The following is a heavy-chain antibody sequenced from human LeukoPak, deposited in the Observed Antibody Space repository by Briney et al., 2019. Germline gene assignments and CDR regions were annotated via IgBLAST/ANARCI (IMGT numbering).Heavy chain of an antibody. Sequence: SVKVSCKASGGTFSSYAISWVRQAPGQGLEWMGGIIPIFGTANYAQKFQGRVTITTDESTSTAHMELSSLRSEDTAVYYCASVGDIVVVPADPYYFDYWGQGTLVTVSS. CDR1: GGTFSSYA. D-gene: IGHD2-2*01. V-gene: IGHV1-69*05. CDR3: ASVGDIVVVPADPYYFDY. J-gene: IGHJ4*02. CDR2: IIPIFGTA.